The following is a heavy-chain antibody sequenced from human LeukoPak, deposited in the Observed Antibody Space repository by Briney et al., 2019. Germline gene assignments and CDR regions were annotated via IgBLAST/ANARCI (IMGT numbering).Heavy chain of an antibody. V-gene: IGHV4-34*01. J-gene: IGHJ4*02. CDR1: GGSFSGYY. D-gene: IGHD3-3*01. CDR3: ARGRPYYDFWSGYRSFHFDY. CDR2: INHSGST. Sequence: SETLSLTCAVYGGSFSGYYWSWIRQPPGKGLEWIGEINHSGSTNYNPSLKSRVTISVDTSKDQFSLKLSSVTAADTAVYYCARGRPYYDFWSGYRSFHFDYWGQGTLVTVSS.